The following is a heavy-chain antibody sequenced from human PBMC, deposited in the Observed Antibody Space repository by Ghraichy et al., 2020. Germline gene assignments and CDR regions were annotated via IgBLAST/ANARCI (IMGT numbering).Heavy chain of an antibody. CDR3: AKGDGDLSYSHHYMDL. J-gene: IGHJ6*03. CDR2: IWSDGSLK. CDR1: GISFRTYG. D-gene: IGHD2-21*01. Sequence: GGSLRLSCAASGISFRTYGMYWVRQAPGKGLEWVAVIWSDGSLKYYGESVRGRVTISRDNSRNTLYLQVNSLRGEDTAVYYCAKGDGDLSYSHHYMDLWGKGTTVTVSS. V-gene: IGHV3-33*07.